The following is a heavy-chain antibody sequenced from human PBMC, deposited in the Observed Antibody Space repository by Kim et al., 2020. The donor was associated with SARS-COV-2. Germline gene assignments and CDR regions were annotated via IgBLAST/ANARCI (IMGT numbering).Heavy chain of an antibody. D-gene: IGHD6-13*01. CDR2: INHSGST. J-gene: IGHJ4*02. CDR3: ARTFIAAAGTLPFDY. Sequence: SETLSLTCAVYGGSFSGYYWSWIRQPPGKGLEWIGEINHSGSTNYNPSLKSRVTISVDTSKNQFSLKLSSVTAADTAVYYCARTFIAAAGTLPFDYWGQGTLVTVSS. CDR1: GGSFSGYY. V-gene: IGHV4-34*01.